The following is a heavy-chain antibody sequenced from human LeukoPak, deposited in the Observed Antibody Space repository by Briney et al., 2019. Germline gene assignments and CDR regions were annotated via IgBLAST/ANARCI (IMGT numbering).Heavy chain of an antibody. CDR3: ARDQVGD. CDR2: ISWNSGSI. V-gene: IGHV3-9*01. J-gene: IGHJ4*02. CDR1: GFTFDDYA. Sequence: PGGSLRLSCAASGFTFDDYAMHWVRQAPGKGLEWVSGISWNSGSIGYADSVKGRFTISRDNSRNTLYLQINSLRVDDTAVYYCARDQVGDLGQGTLVTVSS. D-gene: IGHD3-16*01.